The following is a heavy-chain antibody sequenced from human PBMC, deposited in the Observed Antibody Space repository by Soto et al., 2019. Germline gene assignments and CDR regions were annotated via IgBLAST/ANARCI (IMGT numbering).Heavy chain of an antibody. CDR1: GYTFTSYG. CDR2: IIANIGKT. Sequence: GASVKVSCKASGYTFTSYGITWVRQAPGQGLEWMGRIIANIGKTNYAQKLQGRVTITADKSTSTAYMELSSLRSEDTAVYYCARVGREYSSSWYSGAYFDYWGQGTLVTVSS. V-gene: IGHV1-18*01. CDR3: ARVGREYSSSWYSGAYFDY. D-gene: IGHD6-13*01. J-gene: IGHJ4*02.